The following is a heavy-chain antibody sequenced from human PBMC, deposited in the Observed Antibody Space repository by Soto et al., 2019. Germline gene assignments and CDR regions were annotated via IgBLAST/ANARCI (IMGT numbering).Heavy chain of an antibody. J-gene: IGHJ4*02. CDR1: GYTFIDYY. D-gene: IGHD3-9*01. CDR2: ISPRSGGT. Sequence: GASVKVSCKASGYTFIDYYMHCVRQAPGQGFEWMGRISPRSGGTNYAQKFQGRVTMTWDTSLNTAYMELSSLIPEDTAVYYCARPPGYISDWYYFDLWGQGTLVTVSS. V-gene: IGHV1-2*02. CDR3: ARPPGYISDWYYFDL.